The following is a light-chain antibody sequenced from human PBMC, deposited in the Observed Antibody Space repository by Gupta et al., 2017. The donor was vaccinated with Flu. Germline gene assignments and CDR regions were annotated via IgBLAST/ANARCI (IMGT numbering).Light chain of an antibody. Sequence: SNIGADSHVHWYQQLPGTAPRLLIYFTDQRPSGVPDRFSGSKSGTSASLAITGLLAEDEGDYYCQSYDNRVGGYAFGGGTGVIVL. CDR3: QSYDNRVGGYA. V-gene: IGLV1-40*01. CDR1: SNIGADSH. CDR2: FTD. J-gene: IGLJ1*01.